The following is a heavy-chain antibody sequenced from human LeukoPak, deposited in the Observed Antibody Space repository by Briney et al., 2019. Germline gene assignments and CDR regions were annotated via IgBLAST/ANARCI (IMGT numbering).Heavy chain of an antibody. D-gene: IGHD3-22*01. Sequence: PSETLSLTCTVSGGSISSYYWSWIRQPAAKGLEWIGRIYTSGSTNYNPSLKSRVTMLVDTSKNQFSLRLSSVTAADTALYYCASGYYDSSGYYNYWGQGTLVTVSS. CDR1: GGSISSYY. CDR3: ASGYYDSSGYYNY. J-gene: IGHJ4*02. CDR2: IYTSGST. V-gene: IGHV4-4*07.